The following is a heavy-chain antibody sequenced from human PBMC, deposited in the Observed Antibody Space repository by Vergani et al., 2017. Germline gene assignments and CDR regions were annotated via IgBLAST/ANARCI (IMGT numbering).Heavy chain of an antibody. J-gene: IGHJ5*02. V-gene: IGHV4-30-2*01. CDR3: ARAGSSTMPRNWFDP. CDR1: GGSISTYS. Sequence: QVQLQESGPGLVKPSQTLSLTCTVSGGSISTYSWSWIRQPPGKGLEWIGYIYHSGSTYYNPSLKSRVTISVDRSKNQFSLKLSSVTAADTAVYYCARAGSSTMPRNWFDPWGQGTLVTVSS. D-gene: IGHD2-2*01. CDR2: IYHSGST.